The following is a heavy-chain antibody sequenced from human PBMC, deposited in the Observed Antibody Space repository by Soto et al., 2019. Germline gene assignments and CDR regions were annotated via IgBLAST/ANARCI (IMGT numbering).Heavy chain of an antibody. V-gene: IGHV3-30*18. CDR1: GFTFSTTG. CDR2: ISHDGGAK. D-gene: IGHD6-19*01. Sequence: QVQLVESGGGVVQPGRSLRLSCAASGFTFSTTGMHWVPQAPGKGLEWVEMISHDGGAKYYADSVKGRFTISRDTSNNTLYLQMNSLRPEDTAVYHCAKDLYGAGWYNYFDPWGQGTLVTVSS. J-gene: IGHJ5*02. CDR3: AKDLYGAGWYNYFDP.